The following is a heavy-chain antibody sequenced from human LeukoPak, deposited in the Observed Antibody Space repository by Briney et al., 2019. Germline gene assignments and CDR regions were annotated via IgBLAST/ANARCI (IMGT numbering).Heavy chain of an antibody. CDR3: ARDPESSGYYFNDGY. V-gene: IGHV3-21*01. Sequence: GGSLRLSCAASGFTFSSYSMNWVSQAPGEGLEWVSSISSSSSYIYYADSVKGRFTISRDNAKNSLYLQMNSLRAEDTAVYYCARDPESSGYYFNDGYWGQGTLVTVSS. D-gene: IGHD3-22*01. CDR1: GFTFSSYS. J-gene: IGHJ4*02. CDR2: ISSSSSYI.